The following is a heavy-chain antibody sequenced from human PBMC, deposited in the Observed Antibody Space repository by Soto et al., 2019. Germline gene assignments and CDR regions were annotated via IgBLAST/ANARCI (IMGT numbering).Heavy chain of an antibody. Sequence: SETLSLTCTFSVVSISSGDYYCSWIRQPPWKGLEWIGYIYYSGSTYYNPSLKSRVTISVDTSKNQFSLKLSSVTAADTAVYYCARDLFESGSYDYLGQGTLVTVS. CDR2: IYYSGST. CDR3: ARDLFESGSYDY. J-gene: IGHJ4*02. D-gene: IGHD1-26*01. CDR1: VVSISSGDYY. V-gene: IGHV4-30-4*01.